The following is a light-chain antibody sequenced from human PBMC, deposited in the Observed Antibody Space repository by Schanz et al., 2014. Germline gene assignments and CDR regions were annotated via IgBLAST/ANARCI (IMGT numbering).Light chain of an antibody. V-gene: IGLV2-8*01. CDR2: DVT. J-gene: IGLJ2*01. CDR1: GSDVGGYNS. Sequence: QSALTQPASVSGSPGQSITISCTGTGSDVGGYNSVSWYQQHPGKAPKLMIYDVTNRPSGVSDRFSGSKSGNTASLTVSGLQAEDEADYYCSSYAGSNNLVFGGGTKLTVL. CDR3: SSYAGSNNLV.